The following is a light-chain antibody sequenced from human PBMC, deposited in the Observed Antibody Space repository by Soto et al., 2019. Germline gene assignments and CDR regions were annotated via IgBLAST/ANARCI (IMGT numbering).Light chain of an antibody. CDR3: MQRIEFPYT. Sequence: EIVMTQTPLSLPVTPGEPASISCRSSQSLLNSDDGNSYLEWYLQKPGQSPQVLIYTVSYRAAGVPDRFSGSGSGTDFTLKISRVAAEDVGVFYCMQRIEFPYTFGQGTKLEIK. V-gene: IGKV2-40*01. CDR1: QSLLNSDDGNSY. J-gene: IGKJ2*01. CDR2: TVS.